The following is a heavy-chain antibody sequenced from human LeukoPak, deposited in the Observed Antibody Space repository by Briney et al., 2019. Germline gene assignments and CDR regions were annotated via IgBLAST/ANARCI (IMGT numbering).Heavy chain of an antibody. V-gene: IGHV4-30-2*01. Sequence: SQTLSLTCAVSGGPISSGGYSWSWIRQPPGKGLEWIGYIYHSGSTYYNPSLKSRVTISVDRSKNRFSLKLSSVTAADTAVYYCARAMIAARRYYYGMDVWGQGTTVTVSS. D-gene: IGHD3-22*01. J-gene: IGHJ6*02. CDR3: ARAMIAARRYYYGMDV. CDR2: IYHSGST. CDR1: GGPISSGGYS.